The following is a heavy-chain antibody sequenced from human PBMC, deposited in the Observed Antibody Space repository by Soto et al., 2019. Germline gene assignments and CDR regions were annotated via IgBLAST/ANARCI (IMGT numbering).Heavy chain of an antibody. J-gene: IGHJ4*02. Sequence: QVQLQESGPGLVKPSQTLSLTCTVSDGSINSAGYYWSWIRQHPGDGLEWIGYIHYSGNTYYNPSLKSLVNTSPDMSKNQFSQKLSAVTSTHPAVSYPAMYVGRKLDYWGQGTLVTVSS. V-gene: IGHV4-31*01. CDR1: DGSINSAGYY. D-gene: IGHD2-8*01. CDR3: AMYVGRKLDY. CDR2: IHYSGNT.